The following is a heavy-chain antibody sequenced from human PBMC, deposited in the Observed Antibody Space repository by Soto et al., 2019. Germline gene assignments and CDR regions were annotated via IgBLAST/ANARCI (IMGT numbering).Heavy chain of an antibody. D-gene: IGHD3-3*01. CDR3: ARDLGSSSEFDY. CDR1: GFTFSSYS. CDR2: ISSSSYI. Sequence: GGSLRLSCAASGFTFSSYSMNWVRQAPGKGLEWVSSISSSSYIYYADSVKGRFTISRDNAKNSLYLQMNSLRAEDTAVYYCARDLGSSSEFDYWGQGTLVTVSS. J-gene: IGHJ4*02. V-gene: IGHV3-21*01.